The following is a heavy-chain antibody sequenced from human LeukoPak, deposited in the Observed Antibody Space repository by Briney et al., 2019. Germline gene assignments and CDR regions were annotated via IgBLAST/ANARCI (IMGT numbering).Heavy chain of an antibody. CDR3: ARDYGDY. J-gene: IGHJ4*02. D-gene: IGHD4-17*01. CDR1: GFTFRTSP. CDR2: ISYDGKIK. V-gene: IGHV3-30*14. Sequence: GRSLRLSCAASGFTFRTSPMHWVRQAPGKGLEWVAVISYDGKIKVYADSVKGRFTISRDNSKNTLYLQMNSLRAEDTAVYYCARDYGDYWGQGTLVTVSS.